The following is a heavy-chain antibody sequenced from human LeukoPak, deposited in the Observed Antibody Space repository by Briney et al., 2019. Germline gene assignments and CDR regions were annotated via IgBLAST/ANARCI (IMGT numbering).Heavy chain of an antibody. J-gene: IGHJ4*02. CDR3: ARDLGGVWDY. CDR2: ISSSSSYI. CDR1: GFTFSSYS. Sequence: PGGSLRLSCAASGFTFSSYSMNWVRQAPGKGLEWVSSISSSSSYIYYADSVKGRLTISRDNAKNSLYLQMNSLRAEDTAVYYCARDLGGVWDYWGQGTLVTVSS. V-gene: IGHV3-21*01. D-gene: IGHD2-8*01.